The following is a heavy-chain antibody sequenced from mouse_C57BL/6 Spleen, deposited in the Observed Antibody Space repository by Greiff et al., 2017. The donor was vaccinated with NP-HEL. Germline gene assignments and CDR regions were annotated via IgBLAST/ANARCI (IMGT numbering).Heavy chain of an antibody. CDR2: INYDGSST. J-gene: IGHJ2*01. CDR3: ARTSGSSYPFDY. D-gene: IGHD1-1*01. Sequence: EVNVVESEGGLVQPGSSMKLSCTASGFTFSDYYMAWVRQVPEKGLEWVANINYDGSSTYYLDSLKSRFIISRDNAKNILYLQMSSLKSEDTATYYCARTSGSSYPFDYWGQGTTLTVSS. V-gene: IGHV5-16*01. CDR1: GFTFSDYY.